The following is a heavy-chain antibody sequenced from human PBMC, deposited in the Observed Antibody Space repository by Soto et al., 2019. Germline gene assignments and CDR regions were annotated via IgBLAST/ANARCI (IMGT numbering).Heavy chain of an antibody. CDR3: AKDNTLAAFDAFHI. V-gene: IGHV3-9*01. J-gene: IGHJ3*02. CDR1: GFTFDDYA. Sequence: PGGSLRLSCAASGFTFDDYAMHWVRQAPGKGLEWVSGISWNSGSIGYADSVKGRFTISRDNAKNSLYLQMNSLRAEDTALYYCAKDNTLAAFDAFHIWGQGTMVTVSS. D-gene: IGHD6-25*01. CDR2: ISWNSGSI.